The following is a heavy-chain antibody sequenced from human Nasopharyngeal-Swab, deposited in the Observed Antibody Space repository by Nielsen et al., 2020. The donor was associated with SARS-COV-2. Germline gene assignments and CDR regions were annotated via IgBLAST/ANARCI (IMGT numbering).Heavy chain of an antibody. D-gene: IGHD4-17*01. Sequence: ASVKVSCKASGYTFTSYGISWVRQAPGQGLEWMGWISAYNGNTNYAQKLQGRVTMTTDTSTSTAYMELRSLRSDDTAVYYCARDLVDGDYAHYYHYGMDVWGQGTTVTVSS. CDR1: GYTFTSYG. CDR3: ARDLVDGDYAHYYHYGMDV. CDR2: ISAYNGNT. V-gene: IGHV1-18*01. J-gene: IGHJ6*02.